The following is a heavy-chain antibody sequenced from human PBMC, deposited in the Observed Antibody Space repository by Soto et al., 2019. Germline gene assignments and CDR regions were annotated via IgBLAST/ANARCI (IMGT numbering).Heavy chain of an antibody. D-gene: IGHD3-9*01. CDR1: GYTFTSYY. CDR2: INPSGGST. V-gene: IGHV1-46*01. J-gene: IGHJ4*02. Sequence: EASVKVSCKASGYTFTSYYMHWVRQAPGQGLEWMGIINPSGGSTSYAQKFQGRVTMTRDTSTSTVYMELSSLRSEDTAVYYCARGYYDILTRYYTPFDYWGQGTLVTVSS. CDR3: ARGYYDILTRYYTPFDY.